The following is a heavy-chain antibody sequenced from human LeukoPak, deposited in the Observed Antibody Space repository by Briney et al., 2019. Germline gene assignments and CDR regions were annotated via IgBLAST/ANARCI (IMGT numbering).Heavy chain of an antibody. CDR2: ISYDGSNK. V-gene: IGHV3-30*18. Sequence: GGSLRLSCAASGFTFSSYGMHWVRQAPGKGLEWVAVISYDGSNKYYADSVKGRFTISRDNSKNTLYLQMNSLRAEDTAVYYCAKDYFGIEQLRYFDWLSNPPDYWGQGTLVTVSS. CDR3: AKDYFGIEQLRYFDWLSNPPDY. J-gene: IGHJ4*02. CDR1: GFTFSSYG. D-gene: IGHD3-9*01.